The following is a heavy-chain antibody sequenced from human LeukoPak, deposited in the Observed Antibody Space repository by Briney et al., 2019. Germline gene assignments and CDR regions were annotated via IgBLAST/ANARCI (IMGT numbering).Heavy chain of an antibody. CDR2: FYVGGYT. CDR1: GFTVSSSY. CDR3: ARDGSPHTSGYYRFGGFDC. J-gene: IGHJ4*02. Sequence: GGSLRLSCAASGFTVSSSYMSWVRQAPGKGLEWVSLFYVGGYTVYADSVQGRFTISRDNSKNTLYIEMNSLRAEETAVYYCARDGSPHTSGYYRFGGFDCWGQGTLVTVSS. D-gene: IGHD3-22*01. V-gene: IGHV3-66*01.